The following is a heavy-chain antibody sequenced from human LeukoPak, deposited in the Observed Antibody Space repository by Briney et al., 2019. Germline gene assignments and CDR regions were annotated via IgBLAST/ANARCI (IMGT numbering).Heavy chain of an antibody. CDR2: INHSGST. V-gene: IGHV4-34*01. CDR3: ARGPGYCSGGSCYGGLYYFDY. CDR1: GGSFSGYY. D-gene: IGHD2-15*01. Sequence: SETLSLTCAVYGGSFSGYYWSWIRQPPGKGLEWTGEINHSGSTNYNPSLKSRVTISVDTSKNQFSLKLSTVTAADTAVYYCARGPGYCSGGSCYGGLYYFDYWGQGTLVTVSS. J-gene: IGHJ4*02.